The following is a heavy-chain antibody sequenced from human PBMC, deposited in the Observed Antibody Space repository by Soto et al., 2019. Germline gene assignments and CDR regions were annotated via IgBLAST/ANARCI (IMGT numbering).Heavy chain of an antibody. D-gene: IGHD2-21*01. CDR1: GFTFSDYY. J-gene: IGHJ6*02. Sequence: QVQLVESGGGLVKPGGSLRLTCAASGFTFSDYYMNWIRQAPGKGLEWVSYISSSGTTIYYADSVKGRFTISRDNAKNSLFLQMNSLRAEDTALYYCARGHSIFYGMDVWGQGTTVTVSS. CDR2: ISSSGTTI. V-gene: IGHV3-11*01. CDR3: ARGHSIFYGMDV.